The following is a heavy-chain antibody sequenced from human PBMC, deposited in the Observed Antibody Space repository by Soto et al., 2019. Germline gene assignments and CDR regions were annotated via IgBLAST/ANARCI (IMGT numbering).Heavy chain of an antibody. CDR3: ARRNSGWYFDL. J-gene: IGHJ2*01. D-gene: IGHD4-4*01. CDR2: ISGSGDST. Sequence: EVQLLESGGGLVQPGGSLRLSCAASGFTFSSYAMTWVRQAPGKGLEWVSAISGSGDSTYYAASVRGRFTISRDNSKNTLYVQMNSLRAEDTAVYYCARRNSGWYFDLWGRGTLVTVSS. CDR1: GFTFSSYA. V-gene: IGHV3-23*01.